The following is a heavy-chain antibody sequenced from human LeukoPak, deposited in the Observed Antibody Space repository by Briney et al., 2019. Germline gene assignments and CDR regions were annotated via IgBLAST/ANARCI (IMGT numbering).Heavy chain of an antibody. J-gene: IGHJ4*02. CDR3: ARRKSSGWYYFDY. CDR2: IYTSGST. D-gene: IGHD6-19*01. Sequence: PSETLSLTCTVSGGSISSGSYYWSWIRQPAGKGLEWIGRIYTSGSTYYNPSLKSRVTISVDTSKNQFSLKLSSVTAADTAVYYCARRKSSGWYYFDYWGQGTLVTVSS. CDR1: GGSISSGSYY. V-gene: IGHV4-61*02.